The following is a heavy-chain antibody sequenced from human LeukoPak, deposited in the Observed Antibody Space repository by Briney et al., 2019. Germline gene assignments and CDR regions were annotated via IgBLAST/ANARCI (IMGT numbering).Heavy chain of an antibody. Sequence: PSETLSLTCTVSGGSISSYYWSWIRQPPGKGLEWIGEINHSGSTNYNPSLKSRVTISVDTSKNQFSLKLSSVTAADTAVYYCARDSFRFTANDYWGQGTLVTVSS. CDR3: ARDSFRFTANDY. V-gene: IGHV4-34*01. CDR2: INHSGST. D-gene: IGHD2-21*02. J-gene: IGHJ4*02. CDR1: GGSISSYY.